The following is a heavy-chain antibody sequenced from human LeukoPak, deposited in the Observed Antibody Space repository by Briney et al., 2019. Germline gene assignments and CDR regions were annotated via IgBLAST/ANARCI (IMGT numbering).Heavy chain of an antibody. CDR1: GFTFSSYA. V-gene: IGHV3-30*01. CDR3: AAELELVMDY. J-gene: IGHJ4*02. D-gene: IGHD1-7*01. Sequence: GGSLRLSCAASGFTFSSYAMHWVRQAPGKGLEWVAVISYDGGNKYYADSVKGRFTISRDNSKNTLYLQMNSLRAEDTAVYYCAAELELVMDYWGQGTLVTVSS. CDR2: ISYDGGNK.